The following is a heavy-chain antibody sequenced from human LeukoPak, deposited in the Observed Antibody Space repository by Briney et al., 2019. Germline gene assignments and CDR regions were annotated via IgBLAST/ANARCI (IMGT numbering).Heavy chain of an antibody. V-gene: IGHV3-21*01. J-gene: IGHJ1*01. CDR3: ARTSGSGSYYEYFQH. CDR2: ISNRGTYI. CDR1: GFTFSNYN. Sequence: GGSLRLSCAASGFTFSNYNMNWVRQAPGKGLEWVSFISNRGTYIYYADSVKGRFTISRDNAKNSLYLQMNSLRAEDTAVYYCARTSGSGSYYEYFQHWGQGTLVTVSS. D-gene: IGHD1-26*01.